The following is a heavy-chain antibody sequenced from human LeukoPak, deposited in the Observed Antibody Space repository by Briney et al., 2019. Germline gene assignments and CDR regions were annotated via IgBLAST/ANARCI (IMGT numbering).Heavy chain of an antibody. V-gene: IGHV4-34*01. CDR3: ARDQDRGTKIYYFDY. Sequence: PSETLSLTCAVYGGSFSGYYWSWIRQPPGKGLEWIGEINHSGSTNYNPSLKSRVTISVDTSKNQFSLKLSSVTAADTAVYYCARDQDRGTKIYYFDYWGQGTLVTVSS. J-gene: IGHJ4*02. CDR1: GGSFSGYY. D-gene: IGHD3-16*01. CDR2: INHSGST.